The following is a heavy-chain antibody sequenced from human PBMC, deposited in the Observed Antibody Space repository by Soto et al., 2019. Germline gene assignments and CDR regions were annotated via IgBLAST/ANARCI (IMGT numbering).Heavy chain of an antibody. CDR1: GFAFSGVA. Sequence: EVQLLDSGGGLVQPGGSLRLSCAASGFAFSGVAMSWVRQAPGKGLEWVTVITNSGDTYYADSVKGRFAISRDNSKNALCQQMNSLRAEDTAVYYCANCAGVFITTGRFDHWGQRDLVTVSS. CDR3: ANCAGVFITTGRFDH. V-gene: IGHV3-23*01. J-gene: IGHJ4*02. D-gene: IGHD3-22*01. CDR2: ITNSGDT.